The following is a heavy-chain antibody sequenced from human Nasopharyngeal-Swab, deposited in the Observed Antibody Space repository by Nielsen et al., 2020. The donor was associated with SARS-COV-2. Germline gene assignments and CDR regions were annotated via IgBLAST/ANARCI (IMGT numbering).Heavy chain of an antibody. CDR2: INPSGGST. V-gene: IGHV1-46*01. CDR1: GYTFTSYY. D-gene: IGHD2-2*01. Sequence: ASVKVSCKASGYTFTSYYMHWVRQAPGQGLEWMGIINPSGGSTSYAQKFQGRVTMTRDTSTSTVYTELSSLRSEGTAVYYCASPRSVVPAAIEPYYYYYYYMDVWGKGTTVTVSS. CDR3: ASPRSVVPAAIEPYYYYYYYMDV. J-gene: IGHJ6*03.